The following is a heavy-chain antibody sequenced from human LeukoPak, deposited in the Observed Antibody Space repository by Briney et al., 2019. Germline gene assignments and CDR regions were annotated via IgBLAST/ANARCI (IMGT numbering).Heavy chain of an antibody. V-gene: IGHV4-39*01. J-gene: IGHJ6*02. D-gene: IGHD4-17*01. CDR2: NYYSGST. CDR3: ARQGTVTTYYYYYYGMDV. CDR1: GGSISSSSYY. Sequence: SETLSLTCTVSGGSISSSSYYWGWIRQPPGKGLEWIGSNYYSGSTYYNPSLKSRVTISVDTSKNQFSLKLSSVTAADTAVYYCARQGTVTTYYYYYYGMDVWGQGTTVTVSS.